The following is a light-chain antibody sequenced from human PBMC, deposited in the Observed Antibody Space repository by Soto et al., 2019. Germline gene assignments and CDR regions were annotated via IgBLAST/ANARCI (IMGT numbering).Light chain of an antibody. J-gene: IGKJ3*01. CDR3: QQSYSTPPIFT. V-gene: IGKV1-39*01. CDR2: AAS. CDR1: QSISTY. Sequence: DIQMTQSPSSLSASVGDRVTITCRPSQSISTYLNWYQQRPGQAPKLLIYAASSLQSGGTSRFSGSRSGTDFTLTISSLQPEDFATYYCQQSYSTPPIFTFGPGTKVDVK.